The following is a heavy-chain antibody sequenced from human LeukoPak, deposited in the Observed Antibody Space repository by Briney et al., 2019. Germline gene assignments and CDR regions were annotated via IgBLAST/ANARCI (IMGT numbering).Heavy chain of an antibody. CDR2: IYYSGST. J-gene: IGHJ3*02. Sequence: SETLSLTCTVSGGSISSYYWSWIRQPPGKGLEWIGYIYYSGSTNYNPSLKSRVTISVDTSRNQYSLKLSSVTAADTAVYYCARQNRIAAAGTLYAFDIWGQVTMVTVSS. D-gene: IGHD6-13*01. V-gene: IGHV4-59*01. CDR1: GGSISSYY. CDR3: ARQNRIAAAGTLYAFDI.